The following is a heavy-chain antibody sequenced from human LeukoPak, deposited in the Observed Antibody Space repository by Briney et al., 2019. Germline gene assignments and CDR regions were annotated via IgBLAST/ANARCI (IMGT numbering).Heavy chain of an antibody. CDR2: IYYNGDT. Sequence: SETLSLTCTVSGGSISSSSYYWGWIRQPPGKGLEWIGSIYYNGDTYYNPSLKSRVIISADTSKNQFSLKLTSVTAADTAAYYCARGPNTAGNYRAFDLWGRGTKVTVSS. D-gene: IGHD4-11*01. V-gene: IGHV4-39*07. CDR3: ARGPNTAGNYRAFDL. J-gene: IGHJ3*01. CDR1: GGSISSSSYY.